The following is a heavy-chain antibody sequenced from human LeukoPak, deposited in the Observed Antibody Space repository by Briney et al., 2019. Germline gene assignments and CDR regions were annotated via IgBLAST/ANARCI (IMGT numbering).Heavy chain of an antibody. CDR3: ARLRCGSGPELCYHH. D-gene: IGHD2-8*01. J-gene: IGHJ1*01. CDR2: VSPHGYD. V-gene: IGHV4-34*01. CDR1: GVSLTEYY. Sequence: SETLSLTCAVSGVSLTEYYWRWVRQTPGKGGEGMGEVSPHGYDKYTPPLKSRLRISVHSSETQFSLRMSSVPPADTAIYYCARLRCGSGPELCYHHWAASSLVPVSS.